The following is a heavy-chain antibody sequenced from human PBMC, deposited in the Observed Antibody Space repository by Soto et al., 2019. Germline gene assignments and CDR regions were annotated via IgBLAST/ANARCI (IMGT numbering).Heavy chain of an antibody. CDR1: GYTFTSYA. Sequence: QVQLVQSGAEVKKPGASVKVSCKASGYTFTSYAMHWVRQAPGQRLEWMGWINAGNGNTKYSQKFQGRVTITRDTSASTAYMELSSLRSEDTAVYYCARQEWELRDAFDIRGQGTMVTVSS. D-gene: IGHD1-26*01. V-gene: IGHV1-3*01. CDR2: INAGNGNT. CDR3: ARQEWELRDAFDI. J-gene: IGHJ3*02.